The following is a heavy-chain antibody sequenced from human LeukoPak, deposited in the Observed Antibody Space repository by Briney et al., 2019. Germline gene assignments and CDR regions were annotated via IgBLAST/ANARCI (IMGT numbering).Heavy chain of an antibody. CDR2: IYYSGST. Sequence: PSETLSLTCTVSGGSISSYCWSWIRQPPGKGLEWIGYIYYSGSTNYNPSLKSRVTISVDTSKNQFSLKLSSVTAADTAVYYCARDRSVGATRYFDYWGQGTLVTVSS. V-gene: IGHV4-59*12. CDR3: ARDRSVGATRYFDY. CDR1: GGSISSYC. D-gene: IGHD1-26*01. J-gene: IGHJ4*02.